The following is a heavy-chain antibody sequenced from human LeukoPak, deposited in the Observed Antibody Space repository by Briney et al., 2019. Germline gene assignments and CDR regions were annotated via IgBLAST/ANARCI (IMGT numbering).Heavy chain of an antibody. J-gene: IGHJ4*02. V-gene: IGHV1-3*01. Sequence: ASVKVSCKASGYTFTSYAMHWVRQAPGQRLEWMGWINAGNGNTKYSQKFQGRVTITRDTSASTAYMELSSLRSEDTAVYYCALWYSSGWYVFDYWGQGTLVTVSS. CDR3: ALWYSSGWYVFDY. CDR2: INAGNGNT. CDR1: GYTFTSYA. D-gene: IGHD6-19*01.